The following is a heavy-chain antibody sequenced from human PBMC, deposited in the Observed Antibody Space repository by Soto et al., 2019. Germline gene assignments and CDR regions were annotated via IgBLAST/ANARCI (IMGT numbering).Heavy chain of an antibody. D-gene: IGHD5-12*01. CDR1: GYTFTSYY. CDR3: ARVLRHTDYLRPLFAP. V-gene: IGHV1-18*01. Sequence: ASVKVSCKASGYTFTSYYISWVRQAPGQGLEWMGWISAYNGNTNYAQKVQGRVTMTTDTSTTTAYMELRSLTSDDTAVYYCARVLRHTDYLRPLFAPWAQGTLVTVSS. CDR2: ISAYNGNT. J-gene: IGHJ5*02.